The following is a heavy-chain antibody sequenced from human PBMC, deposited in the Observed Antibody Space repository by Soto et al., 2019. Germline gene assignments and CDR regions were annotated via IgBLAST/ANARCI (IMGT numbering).Heavy chain of an antibody. Sequence: QVQLVESGGGVVQPGRSLRLSCAASGFPFTSYGMHWVREGPDKGLEWVAIISYDGSDKYYADSVKGRFTISRDNPKNTRYLQMNSLRPEDTALYYCVGGQYYFDYRGQGTLVIVSS. J-gene: IGHJ4*02. CDR3: VGGQYYFDY. V-gene: IGHV3-30*03. CDR1: GFPFTSYG. CDR2: ISYDGSDK. D-gene: IGHD3-10*01.